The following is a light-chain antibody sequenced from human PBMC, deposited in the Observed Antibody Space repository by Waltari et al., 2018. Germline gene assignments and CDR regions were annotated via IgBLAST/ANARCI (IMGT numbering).Light chain of an antibody. CDR3: QQYNRWPPLT. CDR1: QGVHDN. J-gene: IGKJ4*01. Sequence: ETVMTQSPATLSVSPGESVTLSCRASQGVHDNLAWYQQKPGQAPRLLIYGASTRATGVPARFRGTGSGTDFTLTITSLQSKDSALYYCQQYNRWPPLTFGGGTKVEIK. V-gene: IGKV3-15*01. CDR2: GAS.